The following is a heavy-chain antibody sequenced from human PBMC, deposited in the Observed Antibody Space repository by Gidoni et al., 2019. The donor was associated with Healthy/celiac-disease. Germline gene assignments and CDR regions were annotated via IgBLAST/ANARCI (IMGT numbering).Heavy chain of an antibody. CDR3: ARTRYYYGMDV. J-gene: IGHJ6*02. CDR2: ISSSVSTI. V-gene: IGHV3-48*03. CDR1: GFTFSSYE. Sequence: EVQLVESGGGLVQPGGSLRLSCAASGFTFSSYEMNWVRQAPGKGLEWVSYISSSVSTIYYADSVKGRFTISRDNAKNSLYLQMNSLRAEDTAVYYCARTRYYYGMDVWGQGTTVIVSS.